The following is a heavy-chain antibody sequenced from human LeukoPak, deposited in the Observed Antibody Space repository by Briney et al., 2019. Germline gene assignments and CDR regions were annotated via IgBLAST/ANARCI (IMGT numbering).Heavy chain of an antibody. CDR1: GFTFSDYG. V-gene: IGHV3-30*02. D-gene: IGHD3-16*01. J-gene: IGHJ4*02. CDR2: IRIDGSKK. CDR3: AKASGRSAYGLDY. Sequence: PGGSLRLSCVAAGFTFSDYGMHWVRQAPGKGLEWVAFIRIDGSKKYYVDSVKGRFTISRDDSKNTVYLQMYSLRPDDTAVYYCAKASGRSAYGLDYWGQGTLVTVFS.